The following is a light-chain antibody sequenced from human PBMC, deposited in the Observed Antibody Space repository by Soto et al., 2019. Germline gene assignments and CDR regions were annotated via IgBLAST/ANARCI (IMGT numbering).Light chain of an antibody. CDR3: QPYANLPT. Sequence: DIRMTQSPSSLSASVGDRGTITCQASQDISNYLNWYQQKPGKAPKLLIYDASNLETGVPSRFSGSGYGTDFTFTISSLQPEDIATYYCQPYANLPTFGGGTKVEIK. V-gene: IGKV1-33*01. CDR1: QDISNY. CDR2: DAS. J-gene: IGKJ4*01.